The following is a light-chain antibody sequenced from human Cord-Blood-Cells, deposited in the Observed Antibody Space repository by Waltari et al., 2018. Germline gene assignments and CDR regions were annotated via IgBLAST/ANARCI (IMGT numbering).Light chain of an antibody. J-gene: IGLJ1*01. CDR3: SSYTSSSTYV. V-gene: IGLV2-14*01. CDR2: DVS. CDR1: SSHVGGYNY. Sequence: QSALTQPASVSGSPGQSITSSCPGTSSHVGGYNYVSWYQQHPGKAPKLMIYDVSNRPSGVSNRFSGSKSGNTASLTISGLQAEDEADYYCSSYTSSSTYVFGTGTKVTVL.